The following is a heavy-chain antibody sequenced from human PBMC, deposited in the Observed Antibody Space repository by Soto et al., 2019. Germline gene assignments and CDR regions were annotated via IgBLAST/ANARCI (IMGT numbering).Heavy chain of an antibody. D-gene: IGHD3-3*01. CDR2: ISYDGSNK. Sequence: QVQLVESGGGVVQPGRSLRLSCAASGFTFSSYAMHWVRQAPGKGLEWVAVISYDGSNKYYADSVKGRFTISRDNSKNTLYLQMNSLRAEDTAVYYCARVYDFWSGYYPYYYYYGMDVWGQGTTVTVSS. J-gene: IGHJ6*02. V-gene: IGHV3-30-3*01. CDR1: GFTFSSYA. CDR3: ARVYDFWSGYYPYYYYYGMDV.